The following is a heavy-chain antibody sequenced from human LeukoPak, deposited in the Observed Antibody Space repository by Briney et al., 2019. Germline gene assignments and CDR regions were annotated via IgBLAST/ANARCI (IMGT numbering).Heavy chain of an antibody. Sequence: SETLSLTCTVSGGSISSYYWSWIRQPPGKGLEWIGYIYYSGSTNYNPSLKSRVTISVDTSKNQFSLKLSSVTAADTAVYHCARGDVLLWFGEPTHYGMDVWGQGTTVTVSS. CDR1: GGSISSYY. V-gene: IGHV4-59*01. J-gene: IGHJ6*02. CDR2: IYYSGST. D-gene: IGHD3-10*01. CDR3: ARGDVLLWFGEPTHYGMDV.